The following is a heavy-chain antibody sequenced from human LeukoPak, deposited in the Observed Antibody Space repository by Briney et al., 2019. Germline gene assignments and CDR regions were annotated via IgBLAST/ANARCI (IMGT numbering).Heavy chain of an antibody. CDR2: ISYDGSNK. CDR1: GFTFSSYA. CDR3: ARRSSGSPPYYFGY. V-gene: IGHV3-30-3*01. D-gene: IGHD1-26*01. Sequence: GGSLRPSCAASGFTFSSYAMHWVRQAPGKGLEWVAVISYDGSNKYYADSVKGRFTISRDNSKNTLYLQMNSPRAEDTAVYYCARRSSGSPPYYFGYWGQGTLVTVSS. J-gene: IGHJ4*02.